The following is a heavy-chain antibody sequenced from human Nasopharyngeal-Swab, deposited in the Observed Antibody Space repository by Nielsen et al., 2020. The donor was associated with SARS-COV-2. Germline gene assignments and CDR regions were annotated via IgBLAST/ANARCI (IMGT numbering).Heavy chain of an antibody. V-gene: IGHV3-30-3*01. Sequence: GESLKISCAASGFPFSSYVMHWVRQAPGKGLEWVAVISYAGDNKYYADSVKGRFTISRDKSKNALYLQMSSLRAEDTAVYYCARGYGGNSEVDAFDIWGQGTMVTVSS. CDR3: ARGYGGNSEVDAFDI. CDR2: ISYAGDNK. J-gene: IGHJ3*02. CDR1: GFPFSSYV. D-gene: IGHD4-23*01.